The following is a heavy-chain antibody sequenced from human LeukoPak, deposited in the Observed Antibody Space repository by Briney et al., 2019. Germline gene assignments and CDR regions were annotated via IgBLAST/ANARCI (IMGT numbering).Heavy chain of an antibody. D-gene: IGHD3-22*01. CDR3: AREGYYDGHSYYVGAHFDS. V-gene: IGHV1-69*13. CDR2: IIPKFDTT. Sequence: GASVKFSCKASGGTFSNYALSWIRQAPGQGLEWMGIIIPKFDTTTYAESFQGRVTFTADDLTNTAYLELVSLKSEDTAVYYCAREGYYDGHSYYVGAHFDSWGQGSLVTVSS. J-gene: IGHJ4*02. CDR1: GGTFSNYA.